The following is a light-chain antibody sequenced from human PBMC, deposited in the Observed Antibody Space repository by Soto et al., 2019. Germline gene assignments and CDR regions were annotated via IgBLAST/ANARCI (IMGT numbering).Light chain of an antibody. CDR1: QIFSSY. V-gene: IGKV3-11*01. Sequence: EIFLTPSHETLFLSPGERSTPSCLAIQIFSSYLAWYQQKPGQAPRLLIYDSSNRATGIPARFSGSGSGTDFTLTIRSLEPEDFAVYYCQPRSNWQLPFGRGPKLDIK. CDR2: DSS. J-gene: IGKJ4*01. CDR3: QPRSNWQLP.